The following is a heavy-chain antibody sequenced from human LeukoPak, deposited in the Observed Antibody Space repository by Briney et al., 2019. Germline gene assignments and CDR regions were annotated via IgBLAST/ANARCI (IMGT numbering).Heavy chain of an antibody. CDR3: ARGHYGSGTYSLDY. CDR2: IYSGGTT. CDR1: GFSVGSNY. Sequence: GGSLRLSCAASGFSVGSNYMSWVRQAPGKGLEWVSVIYSGGTTYYADSVKGRFTFSRDNSKNTLYLQMNSLRAEDTAVYYCARGHYGSGTYSLDYWGQGTLVTVSS. V-gene: IGHV3-53*01. D-gene: IGHD3-10*01. J-gene: IGHJ4*02.